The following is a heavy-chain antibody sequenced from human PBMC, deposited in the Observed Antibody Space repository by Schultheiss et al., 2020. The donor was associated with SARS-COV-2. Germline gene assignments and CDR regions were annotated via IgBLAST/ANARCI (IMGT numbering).Heavy chain of an antibody. Sequence: GGSLRLSCAASSFTFSDCCMSWVRQGPGKRLEWVAVISYDGSNKYYADSVKGRFTISRDNSKNTLYLQMNSVTTEDTAMYYCARHYILTGYWALVTTTDAFDIWGQGTMVTVSS. CDR2: ISYDGSNK. D-gene: IGHD3-9*01. CDR3: ARHYILTGYWALVTTTDAFDI. CDR1: SFTFSDCC. J-gene: IGHJ3*02. V-gene: IGHV3-30*03.